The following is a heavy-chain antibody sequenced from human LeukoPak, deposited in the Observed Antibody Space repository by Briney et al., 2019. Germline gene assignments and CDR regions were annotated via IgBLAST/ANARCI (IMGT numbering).Heavy chain of an antibody. D-gene: IGHD2-2*01. V-gene: IGHV4-39*01. CDR3: ARGRRIQLLSTFDP. J-gene: IGHJ5*02. Sequence: KTSETLSLTCSVSGGSIGSRYHYWGWIRQPPGKGLEWIGSIEYSGSTYYNPPLKSRVIMSVDTSKKQFSLKVTSVTAADTAVYYCARGRRIQLLSTFDPWGQGTLVTVSS. CDR2: IEYSGST. CDR1: GGSIGSRYHY.